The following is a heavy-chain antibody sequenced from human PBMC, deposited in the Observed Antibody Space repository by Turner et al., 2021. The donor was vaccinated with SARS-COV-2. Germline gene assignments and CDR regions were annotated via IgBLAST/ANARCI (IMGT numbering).Heavy chain of an antibody. CDR1: GGAFSGYY. J-gene: IGHJ6*04. D-gene: IGHD3-10*01. CDR3: ARAVWVRGVRMDV. Sequence: QVQLQRWGAGMSKPSETLSLPCAVYGGAFSGYYWSWIRQPPGKGLEWIGEIIHSGSTNYTPSLKSRVTISVDTSKNQFSLKLSSVTAADTAVYYCARAVWVRGVRMDVWGKGTTVTVSS. V-gene: IGHV4-34*12. CDR2: IIHSGST.